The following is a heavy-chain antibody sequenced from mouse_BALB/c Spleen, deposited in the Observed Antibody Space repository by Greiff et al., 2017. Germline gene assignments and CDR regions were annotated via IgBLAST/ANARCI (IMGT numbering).Heavy chain of an antibody. V-gene: IGHV5-12-1*01. J-gene: IGHJ4*01. CDR3: ARHGNYYYAMDY. CDR1: GFAFSSYD. Sequence: EVQLVESGGGLVKPGGSLKLSCAASGFAFSSYDMSWVRQTPEKRLEWVAYISSGGSSTYYPDTVKGRFTISRDNAKNTLYMQLSSLKSEDTAMYYCARHGNYYYAMDYWGQGTSVTVSS. D-gene: IGHD2-1*01. CDR2: ISSGGSST.